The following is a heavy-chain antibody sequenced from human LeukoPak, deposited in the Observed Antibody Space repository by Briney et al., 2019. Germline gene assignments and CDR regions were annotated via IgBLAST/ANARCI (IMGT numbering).Heavy chain of an antibody. CDR1: GFTFNNYG. CDR3: AKDMRTLDYFDY. J-gene: IGHJ4*02. D-gene: IGHD1-1*01. CDR2: ISGSGGNT. Sequence: HGGSLRLSCAASGFTFNNYGMSWVRQAPGKGLEWVSGISGSGGNTYYADPVKGRFTIYRDNYKKTLYLQMNSLRAEDTAIYYCAKDMRTLDYFDYWGQGTLVTVSS. V-gene: IGHV3-23*01.